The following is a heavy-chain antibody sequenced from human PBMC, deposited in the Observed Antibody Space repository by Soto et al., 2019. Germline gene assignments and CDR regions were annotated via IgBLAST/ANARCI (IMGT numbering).Heavy chain of an antibody. CDR1: GGSFSGYY. J-gene: IGHJ6*03. V-gene: IGHV4-34*01. CDR2: INHSGST. Sequence: SETLSLTCAVYGGSFSGYYWSWIRQPPGKGLEWIGEINHSGSTNYNPSLKSRVTISVDTSKNQFSLKLSSVTAADTAVYYCARGRKCQYYYYYYMDVWGKGTTVTVSS. CDR3: ARGRKCQYYYYYYMDV.